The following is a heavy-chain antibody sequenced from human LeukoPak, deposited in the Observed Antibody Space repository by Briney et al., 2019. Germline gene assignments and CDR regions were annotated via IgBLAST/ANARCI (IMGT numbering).Heavy chain of an antibody. CDR1: GLTFNNYS. CDR3: ARDPYYYDSSGYYGEGFDY. D-gene: IGHD3-22*01. Sequence: GGSLRLSCVASGLTFNNYSMQWVRQAPGKGLEWVAYISSSRNYIFYADSVKGRFTISRDNAKNSLYLQMNSLRAEDTAVYYCARDPYYYDSSGYYGEGFDYWGQGTLVTVSS. J-gene: IGHJ4*02. V-gene: IGHV3-21*05. CDR2: ISSSRNYI.